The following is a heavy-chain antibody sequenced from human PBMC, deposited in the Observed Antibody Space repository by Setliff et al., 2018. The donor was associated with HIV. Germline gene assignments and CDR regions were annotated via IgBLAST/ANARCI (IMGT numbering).Heavy chain of an antibody. CDR1: GGSISSYY. CDR2: IYYSGST. CDR3: ARGRGSSSSWPIDY. V-gene: IGHV4-59*12. Sequence: PSETLSLTCTVSGGSISSYYWSWIRQPPGKGLEWIGYIYYSGSTNYNPSLKSRVTISLDTSRNQFSLKLSSVTAADTAVYFCARGRGSSSSWPIDYWGQGTLVTVSS. J-gene: IGHJ4*02. D-gene: IGHD6-13*01.